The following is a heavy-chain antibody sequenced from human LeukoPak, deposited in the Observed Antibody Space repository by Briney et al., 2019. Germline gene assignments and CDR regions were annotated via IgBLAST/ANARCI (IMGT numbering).Heavy chain of an antibody. J-gene: IGHJ4*02. CDR1: GFTFSSYG. Sequence: GGSLRLSCAASGFTFSSYGMHWVRQAPGKGLEWVAVISYDGSNKYYADSVKGRFTISRDNPKNTLYLQMNSLRAEDTAVYYCAKDLAQHYYDSSGYYGSFDYWGQGTLVTVSS. D-gene: IGHD3-22*01. CDR2: ISYDGSNK. CDR3: AKDLAQHYYDSSGYYGSFDY. V-gene: IGHV3-30*18.